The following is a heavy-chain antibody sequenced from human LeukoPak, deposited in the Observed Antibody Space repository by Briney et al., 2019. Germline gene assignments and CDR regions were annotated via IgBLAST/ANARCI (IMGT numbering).Heavy chain of an antibody. J-gene: IGHJ4*01. Sequence: GGSLRLSCAASGFTFSSYEMNWVRQAPGKGLEWVSYISSSGSTIYYADSVKGRFTISRDNAKNSLYLQMNSLRAEDTAVYYCARSHGVVVTAISGFDYWGQEPWSPSPQ. CDR2: ISSSGSTI. CDR1: GFTFSSYE. D-gene: IGHD2-21*02. V-gene: IGHV3-48*03. CDR3: ARSHGVVVTAISGFDY.